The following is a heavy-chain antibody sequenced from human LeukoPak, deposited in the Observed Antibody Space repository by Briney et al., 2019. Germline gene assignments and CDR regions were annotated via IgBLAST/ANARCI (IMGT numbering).Heavy chain of an antibody. CDR1: GYTFTGYY. Sequence: ASVKVSCKASGYTFTGYYMHWVRQAPGQGLEWMGWINPNSGGTNYAQKFQGRVTMTRDTSISTAYMELSRLRSDDTAVYYCVRDMGHSGSYSVPDYWGQGTLVTVSS. V-gene: IGHV1-2*02. J-gene: IGHJ4*02. D-gene: IGHD1-26*01. CDR2: INPNSGGT. CDR3: VRDMGHSGSYSVPDY.